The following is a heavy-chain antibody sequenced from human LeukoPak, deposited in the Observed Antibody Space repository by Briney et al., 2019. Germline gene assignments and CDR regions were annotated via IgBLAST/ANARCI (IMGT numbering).Heavy chain of an antibody. CDR2: ISYDGSNK. CDR1: GFTFSSYA. D-gene: IGHD2-21*01. V-gene: IGHV3-30-3*01. CDR3: ARATLLKGMDV. J-gene: IGHJ6*02. Sequence: PGGSLRLSCAASGFTFSSYAMHWVRQAPGKGLEWVAVISYDGSNKYYADSVKGRFTISRDNSKNTLYLQMNSLRAGDTAVYYCARATLLKGMDVWGQGTTVTVSS.